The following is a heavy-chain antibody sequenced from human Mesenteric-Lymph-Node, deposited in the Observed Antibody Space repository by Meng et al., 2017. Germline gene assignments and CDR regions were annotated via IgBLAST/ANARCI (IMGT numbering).Heavy chain of an antibody. J-gene: IGHJ4*02. V-gene: IGHV4-34*01. D-gene: IGHD3-9*01. Sequence: SETLSLTCAVSGGSISSYYRSWIRQPPGKGLEWIGEINHSGSTNYNPSLKSRVTISVDTSKNQFSLKLSSVTAADTAVYYCARGIVTVDYWGQGTLVTVSS. CDR2: INHSGST. CDR1: GGSISSYY. CDR3: ARGIVTVDY.